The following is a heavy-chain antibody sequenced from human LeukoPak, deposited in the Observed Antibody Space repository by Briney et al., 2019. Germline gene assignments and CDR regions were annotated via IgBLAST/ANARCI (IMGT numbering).Heavy chain of an antibody. V-gene: IGHV3-23*01. CDR1: GFTFSNYA. Sequence: GGSLRLSCAASGFTFSNYAMSWVRQAPGKGLEWFSAISGSGGSTYYADSVKGRFTISRDNSKNTLYLQMNSLRGEDTAVYYCAKDLSQSTSGWFSVGAFDIWGQGTMVAVSS. CDR2: ISGSGGST. J-gene: IGHJ3*02. D-gene: IGHD6-19*01. CDR3: AKDLSQSTSGWFSVGAFDI.